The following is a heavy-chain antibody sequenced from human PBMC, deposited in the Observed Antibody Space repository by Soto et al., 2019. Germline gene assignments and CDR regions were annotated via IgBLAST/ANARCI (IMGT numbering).Heavy chain of an antibody. CDR3: ASSGAGSGWL. D-gene: IGHD6-19*01. CDR1: GDSVSSGRYY. Sequence: QVQLQESGPGLVEPSETLSLTCTVSGDSVSSGRYYWSWSRQPPGKGLEWIGYIYNSGSTNYKSSLKSRITISVDTSKNQFSLKLTSVTAADTAVYYCASSGAGSGWLGGQGTLVTVSS. J-gene: IGHJ4*02. V-gene: IGHV4-61*01. CDR2: IYNSGST.